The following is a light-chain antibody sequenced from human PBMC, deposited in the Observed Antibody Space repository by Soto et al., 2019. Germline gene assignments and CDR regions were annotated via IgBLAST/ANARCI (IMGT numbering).Light chain of an antibody. CDR3: QQYYSYPRP. CDR1: QGISSY. Sequence: AVRMPQSTASLSASTGIRFTITLRASQGISSYLAWYQQKPGKAPNLLIYAASTLQSGVPSRFSGSGSGTDFTLTITCLQSEDFATYYCQQYYSYPRPFGQGTKVDIK. J-gene: IGKJ1*01. CDR2: AAS. V-gene: IGKV1-8*01.